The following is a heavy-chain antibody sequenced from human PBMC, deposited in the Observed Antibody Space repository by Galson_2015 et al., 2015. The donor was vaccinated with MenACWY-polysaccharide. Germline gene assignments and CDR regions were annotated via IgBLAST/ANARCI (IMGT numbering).Heavy chain of an antibody. V-gene: IGHV5-51*03. J-gene: IGHJ2*01. CDR1: GYTFTRYW. CDR3: ARRGAATAYWYFDL. D-gene: IGHD1-1*01. CDR2: IYPGDSDT. Sequence: QSGAEVKRPGESLKISCKGSGYTFTRYWIGWVRQMTGKGLEWMGIIYPGDSDTRYSPSFQGQVTISADKSISTAYLQWSSLKASDTAIYYCARRGAATAYWYFDLWGRGTQVIVSS.